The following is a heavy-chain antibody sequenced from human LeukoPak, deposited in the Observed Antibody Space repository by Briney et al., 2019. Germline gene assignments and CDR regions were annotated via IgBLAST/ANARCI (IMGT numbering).Heavy chain of an antibody. CDR2: ISAYNGNT. V-gene: IGHV1-18*03. CDR3: ARGDSSGYFDY. D-gene: IGHD3-22*01. Sequence: ASVKVSCKASGYTFTSYGISWVRQAPGQGLEWMGWISAYNGNTNYAQKLQGRVTITRDTSASTAYMELSSLRSEDMAVYYCARGDSSGYFDYWGQGTLVTVSS. CDR1: GYTFTSYG. J-gene: IGHJ4*02.